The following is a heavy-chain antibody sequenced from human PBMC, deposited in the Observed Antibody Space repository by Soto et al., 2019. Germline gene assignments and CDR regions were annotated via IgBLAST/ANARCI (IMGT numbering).Heavy chain of an antibody. CDR2: IKDGGLT. CDR1: GGSLSGYY. V-gene: IGHV4-34*01. D-gene: IGHD5-12*01. J-gene: IGHJ4*02. Sequence: QVQLQQWGAGLLKPSETLSLTCVVYGGSLSGYYWSWIRQPPGKGLEWIGEIKDGGLTNYSPSLKGRATISADRHKHQFSLKLYSVTAADTAVYYCARGQEGVVATHWDQGSLVTVSS. CDR3: ARGQEGVVATH.